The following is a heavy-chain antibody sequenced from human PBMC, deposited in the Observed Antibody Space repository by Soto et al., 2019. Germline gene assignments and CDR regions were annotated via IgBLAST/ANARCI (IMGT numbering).Heavy chain of an antibody. CDR1: GYSFTTYG. V-gene: IGHV1-18*01. J-gene: IGHJ6*02. Sequence: QVQLVQSGAEVKKPGASVKVSCKTSGYSFTTYGISWVRQAPGQGLEWMGWISGYNGNTNYAQKLQGRVTITTDTSTSTVCMEQRSLQSADTAVYYSARRGRASDCYCGRNVGGEGRRVTVSS. CDR2: ISGYNGNT. D-gene: IGHD3-10*01. CDR3: ARRGRASDCYCGRNV.